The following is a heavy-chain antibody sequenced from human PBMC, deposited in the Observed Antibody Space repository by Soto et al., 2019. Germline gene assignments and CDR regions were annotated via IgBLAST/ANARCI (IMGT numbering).Heavy chain of an antibody. J-gene: IGHJ6*02. Sequence: PGGSLRLSCAASGFTFSSYGMHWVRQAPGKGLEWVAVISYDGSNKYYADSVKGRFTISRDNSKNTLYLQMNSLRAEDTAVYYCAKDLAAAATPIYYYYGMDVWGQGTTVTVSS. D-gene: IGHD6-13*01. CDR1: GFTFSSYG. CDR3: AKDLAAAATPIYYYYGMDV. CDR2: ISYDGSNK. V-gene: IGHV3-30*18.